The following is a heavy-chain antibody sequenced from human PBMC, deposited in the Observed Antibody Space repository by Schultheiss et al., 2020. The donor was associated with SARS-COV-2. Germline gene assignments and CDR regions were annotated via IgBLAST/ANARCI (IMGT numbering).Heavy chain of an antibody. CDR2: ISGSGGST. CDR1: GFTFSSYA. J-gene: IGHJ6*02. V-gene: IGHV3-23*01. Sequence: GGSLRLSCAASGFTFSSYAMSWVRQAPGKGLEWVSAISGSGGSTYYADSVKGRFTISRDNAKNSLYLQMNSLRAEDTAVYYCASRFDYYYGMDVWGQGTTVTVSS. D-gene: IGHD3-16*01. CDR3: ASRFDYYYGMDV.